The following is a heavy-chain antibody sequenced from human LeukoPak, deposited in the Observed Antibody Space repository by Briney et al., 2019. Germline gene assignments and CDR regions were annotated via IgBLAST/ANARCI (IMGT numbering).Heavy chain of an antibody. CDR3: ARSNWNYQFDY. CDR1: GGSFSGYY. CDR2: INHSGST. D-gene: IGHD1-7*01. J-gene: IGHJ4*02. Sequence: PSETLSLTCAVYGGSFSGYYWSWIRQPPGKGLEWIGEINHSGSTNYNPSLKSRVTISVDTSKNQFSLKLSSVTAADTAVYYCARSNWNYQFDYWGQGTLVTVSS. V-gene: IGHV4-34*01.